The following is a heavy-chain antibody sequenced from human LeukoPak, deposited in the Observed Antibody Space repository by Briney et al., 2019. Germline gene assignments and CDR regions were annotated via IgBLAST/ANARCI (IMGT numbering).Heavy chain of an antibody. J-gene: IGHJ4*02. D-gene: IGHD2-15*01. CDR2: INGSGGST. Sequence: GGSLRLSCAASGFTFSSYALSSVRQPPGKGLEWVSAINGSGGSTYYADSVKGRLTISRDNSKNTLYLQMNSLRAEDTAVYYCAKDVVVALTAYFDYWGQGTLVTVSS. CDR1: GFTFSSYA. V-gene: IGHV3-23*01. CDR3: AKDVVVALTAYFDY.